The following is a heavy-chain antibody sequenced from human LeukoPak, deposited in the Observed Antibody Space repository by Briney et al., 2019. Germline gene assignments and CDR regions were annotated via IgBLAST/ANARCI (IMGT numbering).Heavy chain of an antibody. J-gene: IGHJ4*02. CDR3: AKDGIRYYYDSSGYYGDY. V-gene: IGHV3-30*18. Sequence: GGSLRLSCAASGFSFSSYGMHWVRQAPGKGLEWVAGISYEGSNEYYADSVKGRFTISRDNSKNTLNLQMTSLRAEDTAVYYCAKDGIRYYYDSSGYYGDYWGQGTLVTVSS. CDR2: ISYEGSNE. CDR1: GFSFSSYG. D-gene: IGHD3-22*01.